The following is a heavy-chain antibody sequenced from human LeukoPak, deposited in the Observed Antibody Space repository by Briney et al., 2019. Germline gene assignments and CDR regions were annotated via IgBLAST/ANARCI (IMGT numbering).Heavy chain of an antibody. CDR1: GLTFDDYD. J-gene: IGHJ4*02. D-gene: IGHD3-3*01. Sequence: GGSLRLSCAASGLTFDDYDMHWVRQAPGKGLEWVSLISWDGGSTYYADSVKGRFTISRDNSKNSLYLQMNSLRAEDTALYYCAKDLGITIFGGYDYWGQGTLVTVSS. CDR2: ISWDGGST. CDR3: AKDLGITIFGGYDY. V-gene: IGHV3-43D*03.